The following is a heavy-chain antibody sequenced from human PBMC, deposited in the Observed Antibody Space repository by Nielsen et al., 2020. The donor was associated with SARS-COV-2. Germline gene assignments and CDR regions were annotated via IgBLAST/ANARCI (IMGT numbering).Heavy chain of an antibody. V-gene: IGHV3-30*18. J-gene: IGHJ4*02. Sequence: GESLKISCAASGFTFANYGIHWVRQVAGRGLEWVAIVSRDGSDTFYVDSVKGRFTISRDNSKNTVYLQMNSLRAEDTAVYHCAKDVWSGAHQIGPDYWGQGTPVTVSS. CDR3: AKDVWSGAHQIGPDY. D-gene: IGHD3-3*01. CDR2: VSRDGSDT. CDR1: GFTFANYG.